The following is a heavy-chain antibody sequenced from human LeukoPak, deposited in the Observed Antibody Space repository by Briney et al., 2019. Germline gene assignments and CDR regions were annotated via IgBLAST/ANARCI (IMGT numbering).Heavy chain of an antibody. CDR2: IIPIFGTA. CDR3: ARGNREGFWAPFTD. Sequence: ASVKVSCKASGGTFSSYAISWVRQAPGQGLEWMGGIIPIFGTANYAQKFQGRVTITADESTSTAYKELSSLRSEDTAVYYCARGNREGFWAPFTDWGQGTLVTVSS. V-gene: IGHV1-69*13. J-gene: IGHJ4*02. CDR1: GGTFSSYA. D-gene: IGHD3-3*01.